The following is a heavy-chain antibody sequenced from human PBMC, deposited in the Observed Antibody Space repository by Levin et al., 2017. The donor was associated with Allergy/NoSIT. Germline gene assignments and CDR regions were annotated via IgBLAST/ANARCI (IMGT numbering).Heavy chain of an antibody. CDR1: GFTFSSYS. CDR3: ARAPLVGVTSTGFDY. D-gene: IGHD1-26*01. V-gene: IGHV3-21*01. J-gene: IGHJ4*02. Sequence: LSLTCAASGFTFSSYSMNWVRQAPGKGLEWVSSISSSSSYIYYADSVKGRFTISRDNAKNSLYLQMNSLRAEDTAVYYCARAPLVGVTSTGFDYWGQGTLVTVSS. CDR2: ISSSSSYI.